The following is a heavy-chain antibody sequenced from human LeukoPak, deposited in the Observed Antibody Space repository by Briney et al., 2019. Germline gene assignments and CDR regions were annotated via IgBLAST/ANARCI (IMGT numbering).Heavy chain of an antibody. D-gene: IGHD3-10*01. CDR3: TRWGVSTIDS. Sequence: PGGSLRLSCAASGFTFSGSAMHWVRQASGKGLEWLGRIRSKADNYVSVYAASVEGRFTISRDDSKNTAYLQMNSLKTEDTAVYYCTRWGVSTIDSWGQGTLVTVSP. J-gene: IGHJ4*02. CDR2: IRSKADNYVS. CDR1: GFTFSGSA. V-gene: IGHV3-73*01.